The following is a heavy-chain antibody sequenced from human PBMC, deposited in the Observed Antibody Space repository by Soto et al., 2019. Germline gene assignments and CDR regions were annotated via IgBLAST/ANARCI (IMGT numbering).Heavy chain of an antibody. CDR3: ATHIRDVYNYYYYGMDV. CDR2: FDPEDGET. V-gene: IGHV1-24*01. D-gene: IGHD1-1*01. CDR1: GYTLTELS. Sequence: GASVKVSCKVSGYTLTELSMHWVRQAPGKGLEWMGGFDPEDGETIYAQKFQGRVTMTEDTSTDTAYMELSSLRSEDTAVYYCATHIRDVYNYYYYGMDVWGQGITVTVSS. J-gene: IGHJ6*02.